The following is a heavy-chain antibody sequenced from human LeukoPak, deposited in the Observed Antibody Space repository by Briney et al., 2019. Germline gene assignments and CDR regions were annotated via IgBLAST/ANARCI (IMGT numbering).Heavy chain of an antibody. Sequence: GGSLRLSCAASGFTFTGSAMSWVRQAPGKGLEWVSVISGSGHTTYYADSVKGRFTISRANSENTLYLQMNNLRAEDTAVYYCAKATGYLLWGQGTLVTVSS. CDR2: ISGSGHTT. V-gene: IGHV3-23*01. D-gene: IGHD1-14*01. CDR1: GFTFTGSA. J-gene: IGHJ4*02. CDR3: AKATGYLL.